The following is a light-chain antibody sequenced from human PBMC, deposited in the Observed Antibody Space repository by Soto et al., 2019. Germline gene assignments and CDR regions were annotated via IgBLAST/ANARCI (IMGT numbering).Light chain of an antibody. J-gene: IGLJ2*01. Sequence: ALTQPASVSGSPGQSITISCTGTSSDVGGYNYVSWYQQHPGKAPKLMIYEVSNRPSGVSNRFSGSKSGNTASLTISGLQAEDEADYYCSSYTSSTTRVFGGGTQLTVL. V-gene: IGLV2-14*01. CDR3: SSYTSSTTRV. CDR1: SSDVGGYNY. CDR2: EVS.